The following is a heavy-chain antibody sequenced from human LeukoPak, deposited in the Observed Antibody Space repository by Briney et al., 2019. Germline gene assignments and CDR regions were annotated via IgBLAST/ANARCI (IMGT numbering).Heavy chain of an antibody. CDR2: INPSGGST. V-gene: IGHV1-46*01. D-gene: IGHD3-10*01. Sequence: ASVKVSCKASGYTFTGYYMHWVRQAPGQGLEWMGIINPSGGSTSYAQKFQGRVTMTRDTSTSTVYMELSSLRSEDTAVYYCARDRGAAQGYYYYGMDVWGQGTTVTVSS. J-gene: IGHJ6*02. CDR1: GYTFTGYY. CDR3: ARDRGAAQGYYYYGMDV.